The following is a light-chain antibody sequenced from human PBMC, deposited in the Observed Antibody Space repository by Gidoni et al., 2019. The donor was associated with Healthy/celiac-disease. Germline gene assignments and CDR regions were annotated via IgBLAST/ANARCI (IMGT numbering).Light chain of an antibody. J-gene: IGKJ1*01. CDR2: GAS. CDR3: QQYGSSPWT. Sequence: VLPQAPGPLSLSTGERATLSCRASQSVSSSYLAWYQQKPGQAPRLLIYGASSRATGIPDRFSGSGSGTDFTLTISRLEPEDFAVYYCQQYGSSPWTFXQXTKVEIK. V-gene: IGKV3-20*01. CDR1: QSVSSSY.